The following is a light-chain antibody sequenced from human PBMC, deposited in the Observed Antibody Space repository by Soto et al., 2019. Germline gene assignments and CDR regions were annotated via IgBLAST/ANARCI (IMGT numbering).Light chain of an antibody. V-gene: IGLV1-40*01. CDR3: QSYDSSLSGYV. Sequence: QSVLTQPPSVSGAPGQRVTISCTGSSSNIGAGYDVHWYQQLPGPAPKLIIYGNSNRPSGVPDRFSGSKSGTSASLAITGLQAEDEADYYCQSYDSSLSGYVFGTGTKVTVL. CDR1: SSNIGAGYD. CDR2: GNS. J-gene: IGLJ1*01.